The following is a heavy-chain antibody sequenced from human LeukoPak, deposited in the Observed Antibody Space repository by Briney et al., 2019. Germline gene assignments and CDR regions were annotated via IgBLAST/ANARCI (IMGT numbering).Heavy chain of an antibody. CDR1: GGTFSSYT. D-gene: IGHD3-3*01. CDR3: ARDRDYDFWSGRDPNWFDP. V-gene: IGHV1-69*04. Sequence: SVKVSCKASGGTFSSYTISWVRQAPGRGLEWMGRIIPILGIANYAQKFQGRATITADKSTSTAYMELSSLRSEDTAVYYCARDRDYDFWSGRDPNWFDPWGQGTLVTVSS. CDR2: IIPILGIA. J-gene: IGHJ5*02.